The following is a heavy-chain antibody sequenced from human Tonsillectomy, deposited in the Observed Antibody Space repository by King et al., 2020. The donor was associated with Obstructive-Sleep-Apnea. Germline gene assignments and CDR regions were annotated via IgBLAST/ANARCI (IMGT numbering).Heavy chain of an antibody. CDR1: GYSISSGYY. CDR2: IYHSGST. V-gene: IGHV4-38-2*02. D-gene: IGHD2-21*01. J-gene: IGHJ4*02. Sequence: QLQESGPGLVKPSETLSLTCTVSGYSISSGYYWGWIRQPPGKGLEWSGSIYHSGSTYYNPSLKSRGTISVDTSKNQFSLKLSSVTAADTAVYYCARDVAGYWGQGTLVTVSS. CDR3: ARDVAGY.